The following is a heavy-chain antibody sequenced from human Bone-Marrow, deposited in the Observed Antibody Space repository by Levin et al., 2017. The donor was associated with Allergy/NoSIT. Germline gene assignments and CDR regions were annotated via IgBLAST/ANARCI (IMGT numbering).Heavy chain of an antibody. CDR1: GFTFNSYT. Sequence: ETLSLTCAASGFTFNSYTMNWVRQAPGKGLEWVSSISSNSIYIRYADSMKGRFTISRDDARNSVFLQMNSLRDEDTAVYYCARAYDSSGYSYWYFDLWGGGTLVTVSS. J-gene: IGHJ2*01. V-gene: IGHV3-21*01. CDR2: ISSNSIYI. CDR3: ARAYDSSGYSYWYFDL. D-gene: IGHD3-22*01.